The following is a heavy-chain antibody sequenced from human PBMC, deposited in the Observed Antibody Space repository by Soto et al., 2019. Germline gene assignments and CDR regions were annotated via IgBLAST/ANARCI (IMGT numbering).Heavy chain of an antibody. V-gene: IGHV5-51*01. CDR1: GDSFSTYS. Sequence: GESLKISCKGSGDSFSTYSIGWVRQVPGKGLEWIGNIFSSDSNAGYSPSFQGQVTISVDKSISTTYLQWSSLKASDTAIYYCARAPMVLSRSYFDSWGQGTPVTVSS. CDR3: ARAPMVLSRSYFDS. J-gene: IGHJ4*02. D-gene: IGHD2-8*01. CDR2: IFSSDSNA.